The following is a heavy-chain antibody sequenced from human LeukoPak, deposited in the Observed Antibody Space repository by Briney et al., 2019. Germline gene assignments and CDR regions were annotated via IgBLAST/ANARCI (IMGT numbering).Heavy chain of an antibody. CDR3: ARDVDSSGYYFINDAFDI. V-gene: IGHV3-48*04. CDR2: ISSSSSTI. D-gene: IGHD3-22*01. CDR1: GFTFSSYS. Sequence: GGSLRLSCAASGFTFSSYSMNWVRQAPGKGLEWVSYISSSSSTIYYADSVKGRFTISRDNAKNSLYLQMNSLRAEDTAVYYCARDVDSSGYYFINDAFDIWGQGTMVTVSS. J-gene: IGHJ3*02.